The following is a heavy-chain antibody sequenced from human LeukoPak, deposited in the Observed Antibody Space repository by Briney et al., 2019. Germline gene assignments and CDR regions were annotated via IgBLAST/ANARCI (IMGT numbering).Heavy chain of an antibody. CDR2: ISGSGGST. J-gene: IGHJ3*02. D-gene: IGHD1-26*01. Sequence: GGSLRLSCAASGFTFSSYAMSWVRQAPGKGLEWVSAISGSGGSTYYADSVKGRFTISRDNSKNTLYLQMNSLRAEDTAVYYCARDPYSGSYPPVGGPFDIWGQGTMVTVSS. CDR1: GFTFSSYA. V-gene: IGHV3-23*01. CDR3: ARDPYSGSYPPVGGPFDI.